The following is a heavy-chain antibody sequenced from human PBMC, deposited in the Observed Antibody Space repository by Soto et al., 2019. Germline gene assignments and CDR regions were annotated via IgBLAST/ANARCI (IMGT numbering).Heavy chain of an antibody. V-gene: IGHV4-34*01. J-gene: IGHJ4*02. D-gene: IGHD2-2*01. CDR2: INHSGST. CDR3: ARGPCSSTSCYGESDY. Sequence: QVQLQQWGAGLLKPAETLSLTCAVYGGSVSGYYWSWIRQPPAKGLERIGEINHSGSTNYNPSLKSRVTISVGTSKNQFSLKLSSVTDADTAVYSCARGPCSSTSCYGESDYWGQGTLVTVSS. CDR1: GGSVSGYY.